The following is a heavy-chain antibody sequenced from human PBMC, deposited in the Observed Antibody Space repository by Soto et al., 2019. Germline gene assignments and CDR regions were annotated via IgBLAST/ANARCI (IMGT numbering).Heavy chain of an antibody. V-gene: IGHV4-31*03. CDR3: ASSDDRPAGTIDYFDY. D-gene: IGHD6-13*01. Sequence: PSETLSLTCTVSGGSISSGGYYWSWIRQHPGKGLEWIGYIYYSGSTYYNPSLKSRVTISVDTSKNQFSLKLSSVTAADTAVYYCASSDDRPAGTIDYFDYWGQGTLVTVSS. CDR2: IYYSGST. CDR1: GGSISSGGYY. J-gene: IGHJ4*02.